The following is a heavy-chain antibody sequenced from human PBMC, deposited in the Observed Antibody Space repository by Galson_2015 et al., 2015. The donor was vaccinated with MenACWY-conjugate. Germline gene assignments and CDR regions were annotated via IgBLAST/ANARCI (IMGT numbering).Heavy chain of an antibody. CDR3: ARGGRGPAASFHY. D-gene: IGHD2-2*01. CDR2: IYPGDFDT. Sequence: QSGAEVKKPGESLKMSCQGSEYDFSDFWIGWVRQMPGKGLEWMGIIYPGDFDTRYSPSFQGQVTVSADKATSAAYLLWNNLKASDTAMYYCARGGRGPAASFHYWGQGTLVTVSS. CDR1: EYDFSDFW. J-gene: IGHJ4*02. V-gene: IGHV5-51*01.